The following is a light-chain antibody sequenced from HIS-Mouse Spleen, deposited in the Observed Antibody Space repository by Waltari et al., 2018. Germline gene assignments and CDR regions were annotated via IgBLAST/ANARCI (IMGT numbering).Light chain of an antibody. CDR1: QSISSW. Sequence: DIQMTQSPSTLSASVGDRVTITGRASQSISSWLAWYQQKPGKAPKLLIYNASSVESGVPSRFSGSGSGTEFTLTISSLQPDDFATYYCQQYNSYSRTFGQGTKVEIK. CDR3: QQYNSYSRT. V-gene: IGKV1-5*03. CDR2: NAS. J-gene: IGKJ1*01.